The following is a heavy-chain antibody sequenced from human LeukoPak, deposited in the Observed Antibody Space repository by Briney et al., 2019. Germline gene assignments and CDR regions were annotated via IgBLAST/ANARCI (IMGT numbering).Heavy chain of an antibody. D-gene: IGHD4-17*01. CDR2: IYPGDSDT. CDR3: ARRGHYGDYGTPVHGMDV. Sequence: AGESLKISCKGSGYSFTSYWIGWVRQMPGKGLEWMGIIYPGDSDTRYSPSFQGQVTISADKSISTAYLQWSSLKASDTAMYYCARRGHYGDYGTPVHGMDVWGQGTTVTVSS. J-gene: IGHJ6*02. V-gene: IGHV5-51*01. CDR1: GYSFTSYW.